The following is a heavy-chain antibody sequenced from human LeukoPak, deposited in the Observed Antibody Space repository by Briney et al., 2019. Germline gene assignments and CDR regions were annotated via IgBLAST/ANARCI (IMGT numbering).Heavy chain of an antibody. CDR1: GGSISSGSYY. V-gene: IGHV4-61*02. D-gene: IGHD3-3*01. CDR2: IYTSGST. Sequence: PSQTLSLTCTVSGGSISSGSYYWSWIRQPAGKGLEWIGRIYTSGSTNYNPSPKSRVTISVDTSKNQFSLKLSSVTAADTAVYYCARVYASGWLGVDYWGQGTLVTVSS. J-gene: IGHJ4*02. CDR3: ARVYASGWLGVDY.